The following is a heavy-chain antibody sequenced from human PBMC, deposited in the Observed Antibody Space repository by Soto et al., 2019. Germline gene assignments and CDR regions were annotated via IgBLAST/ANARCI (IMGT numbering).Heavy chain of an antibody. CDR3: ARGPYCSGGSCYSHWFDP. Sequence: ASVKVSCKASGYTFTGYYMHWVRQAPGQGXEWMGWINPNSGGTNYAQKFQGWVTMTRDTSISTAYMELSRLRSDDTAVYYCARGPYCSGGSCYSHWFDPWGQGTLVTVSS. CDR2: INPNSGGT. D-gene: IGHD2-15*01. V-gene: IGHV1-2*04. CDR1: GYTFTGYY. J-gene: IGHJ5*02.